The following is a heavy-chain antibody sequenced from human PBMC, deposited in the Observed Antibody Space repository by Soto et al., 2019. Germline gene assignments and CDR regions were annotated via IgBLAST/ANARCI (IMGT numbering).Heavy chain of an antibody. D-gene: IGHD5-18*01. CDR3: ARGIRNYYGTDV. CDR2: INGEGSNT. Sequence: EVQLVESGGGLVQPGGSLRLSCAASGFTFSSYWMHWVRQGPGKGLVGVSRINGEGSNTNYADSVRGRFTISRDNAKNTVYLQMNSLRDEDTAVYYCARGIRNYYGTDVWGQGTTVTVSS. V-gene: IGHV3-74*01. CDR1: GFTFSSYW. J-gene: IGHJ6*02.